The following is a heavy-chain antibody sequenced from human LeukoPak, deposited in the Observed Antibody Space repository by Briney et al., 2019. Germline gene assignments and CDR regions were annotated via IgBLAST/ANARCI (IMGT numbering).Heavy chain of an antibody. D-gene: IGHD5-18*01. CDR2: INANSGGT. Sequence: GASVKVSCKASGYTFTSYGISWVRQAPGQGLEWMGWINANSGGTNYAQKFQGRITMTRDTSIRTAYMELSRLRGDDTAVYYCATGGDNYGRHPTSYWGQGTLVTVSS. CDR3: ATGGDNYGRHPTSY. J-gene: IGHJ4*02. CDR1: GYTFTSYG. V-gene: IGHV1-2*02.